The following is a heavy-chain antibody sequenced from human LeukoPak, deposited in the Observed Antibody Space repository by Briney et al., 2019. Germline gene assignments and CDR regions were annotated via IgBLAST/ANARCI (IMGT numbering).Heavy chain of an antibody. CDR2: ISYDGSNK. J-gene: IGHJ4*02. CDR3: ARGGPGLWDYFDY. D-gene: IGHD2-15*01. V-gene: IGHV3-30-3*01. Sequence: GGSLRLSCAASGFTFSSYAMHWVRQAPGKGLEWVAVISYDGSNKYYADSVKGRFTISRDNSKNTLYLQMNSLRAEDTAVYYCARGGPGLWDYFDYWGQGTLVTVSS. CDR1: GFTFSSYA.